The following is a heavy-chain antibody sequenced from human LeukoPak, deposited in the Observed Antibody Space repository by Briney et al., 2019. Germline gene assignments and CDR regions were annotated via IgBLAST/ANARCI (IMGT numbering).Heavy chain of an antibody. D-gene: IGHD6-13*01. Sequence: PGGSLRLSCAASGFTFSSYSMNWVRQAPGKGLEWVAVISYDGSNKYYADSVKGRFTISRDNSKNTLYLQMNSLRAEDTAVYYCAKGIAAADYWGQGTLVTVSS. CDR1: GFTFSSYS. CDR2: ISYDGSNK. CDR3: AKGIAAADY. V-gene: IGHV3-30*18. J-gene: IGHJ4*02.